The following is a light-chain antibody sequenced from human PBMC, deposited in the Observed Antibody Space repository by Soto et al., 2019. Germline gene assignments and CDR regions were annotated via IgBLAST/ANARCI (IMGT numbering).Light chain of an antibody. J-gene: IGKJ4*01. V-gene: IGKV3-20*01. CDR3: RQYGSSPLT. CDR2: GAS. Sequence: EIVLTQSPGTLSFSPGERATLSCRASQSVSSSYLAWYQQKPGQAPRLLIYGASSRATGIPDRFSGSGSVTDFTLTINRLEPEDFAVYYCRQYGSSPLTFGGGTKVEIK. CDR1: QSVSSSY.